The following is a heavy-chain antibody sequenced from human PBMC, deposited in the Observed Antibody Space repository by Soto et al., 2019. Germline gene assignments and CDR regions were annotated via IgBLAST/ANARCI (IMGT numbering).Heavy chain of an antibody. J-gene: IGHJ3*02. Sequence: SETLSLTCAVSGGSISSSNWWSWVRQPPGKGLEWIGEIYHSGSTNYNPSLKSRDTKSVDKSKNQITLKLSSVTAADSAVYYCAIFGWYYYDSSGYYLMDAFDIWGQGTMVTVSS. CDR2: IYHSGST. D-gene: IGHD3-22*01. V-gene: IGHV4-4*02. CDR3: AIFGWYYYDSSGYYLMDAFDI. CDR1: GGSISSSNW.